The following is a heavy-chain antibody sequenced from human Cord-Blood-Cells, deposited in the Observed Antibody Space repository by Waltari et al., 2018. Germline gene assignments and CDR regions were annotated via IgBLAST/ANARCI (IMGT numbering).Heavy chain of an antibody. J-gene: IGHJ3*02. D-gene: IGHD3-22*01. CDR3: ARGLEGRYYDSSGYGAFDI. CDR1: GGSVSRRSYY. CDR2: IYYSGST. Sequence: QVQLQESAPRLVKPSETPSLTCPVSGGSVSRRSYYWSGLRQPPGKGLEWIGYIYYSGSTNYNPSLKSRVTISVDTSKNQFSLKLSSVTAADTAVYYCARGLEGRYYDSSGYGAFDIWGQGTMVTVSS. V-gene: IGHV4-61*01.